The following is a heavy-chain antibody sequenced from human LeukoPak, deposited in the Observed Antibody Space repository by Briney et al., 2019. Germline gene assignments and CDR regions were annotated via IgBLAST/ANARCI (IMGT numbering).Heavy chain of an antibody. V-gene: IGHV1-69*05. J-gene: IGHJ4*02. CDR3: ARGLVGDSGSYF. Sequence: GASVKVSCKASGGTFSSYAISWVRQAPGQGLEWMGGIIPIFGTANYAQKFQGRVTITTDESTSTAYMELSSLRPEDTAVYYCARGLVGDSGSYFWGQGTLVTVSS. CDR2: IIPIFGTA. CDR1: GGTFSSYA. D-gene: IGHD1-26*01.